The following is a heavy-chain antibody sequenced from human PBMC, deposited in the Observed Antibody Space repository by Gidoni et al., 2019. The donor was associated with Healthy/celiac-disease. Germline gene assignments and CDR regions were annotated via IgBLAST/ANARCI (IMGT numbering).Heavy chain of an antibody. CDR1: GYSISSGYY. J-gene: IGHJ4*02. CDR3: ARGIAAAGYYFAY. D-gene: IGHD6-13*01. V-gene: IGHV4-38-2*01. Sequence: QVQLREWGPGLVKPSETLSLTCVVSGYSISSGYYWGWIRQPPGKGLEWIATIYPSGSTYSHPSLPPQVTLSADTPTNQFSLKLTSVTAADPAVYYCARGIAAAGYYFAYWGPGTLVTVSS. CDR2: IYPSGST.